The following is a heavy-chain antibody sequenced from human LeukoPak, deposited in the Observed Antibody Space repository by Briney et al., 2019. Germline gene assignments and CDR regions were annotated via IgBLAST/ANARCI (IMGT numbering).Heavy chain of an antibody. CDR3: AREIDGGFNPGAY. CDR2: IHRSGST. CDR1: PDSTTSNF. Sequence: SETLSLTCTVSPDSTTSNFWGWVRQPPGKGLEWIGEIHRSGSTNYNPSLQSRVTISIDRSKNQIALELSSVTAADTAVYYCAREIDGGFNPGAYWGQGTLVTVSS. V-gene: IGHV4-4*02. J-gene: IGHJ4*02. D-gene: IGHD1-14*01.